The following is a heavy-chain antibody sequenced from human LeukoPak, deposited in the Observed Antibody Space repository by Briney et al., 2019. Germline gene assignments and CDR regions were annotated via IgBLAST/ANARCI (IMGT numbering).Heavy chain of an antibody. CDR1: GGTFSSYA. D-gene: IGHD3-22*01. CDR2: IIPILGIA. Sequence: GASVKVSCKASGGTFSSYAISWVRQAPGQGLEWMGRIIPILGIANYAQKFQGRVTITADKSTSTAYMELSSLRSEDTAVYYCALIDSSGYYGYWGQGTLVTVSS. CDR3: ALIDSSGYYGY. J-gene: IGHJ4*02. V-gene: IGHV1-69*04.